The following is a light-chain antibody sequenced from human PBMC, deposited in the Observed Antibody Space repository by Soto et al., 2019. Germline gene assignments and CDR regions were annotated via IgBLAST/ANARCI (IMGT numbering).Light chain of an antibody. J-gene: IGLJ3*02. CDR3: SADTARSTLV. V-gene: IGLV2-14*01. CDR2: EVS. CDR1: SRDVGAYNL. Sequence: QSVLTQPASVSGSAGQSITISCSGTSRDVGAYNLVSWYQQHPGTAPKLIIYEVSNRPSGISSRFSGSRSGNTASLTISGLQSEDEGDYYCSADTARSTLVFGGGTKLTVL.